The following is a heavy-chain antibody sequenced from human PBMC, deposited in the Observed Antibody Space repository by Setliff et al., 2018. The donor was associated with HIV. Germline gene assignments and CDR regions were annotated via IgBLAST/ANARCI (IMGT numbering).Heavy chain of an antibody. CDR3: ARELYREWDY. CDR1: GFTLTDYP. V-gene: IGHV3-30*14. J-gene: IGHJ4*02. CDR2: IASHGNWH. Sequence: GGSLRLSCAASGFTLTDYPMHWVRQAPGNGLEWVAVIASHGNWHDYAASVKGRFTISRDTSRNTVYLQMNGLRVEDTAVYYCARELYREWDYWGQGTLVTVSS. D-gene: IGHD3-16*02.